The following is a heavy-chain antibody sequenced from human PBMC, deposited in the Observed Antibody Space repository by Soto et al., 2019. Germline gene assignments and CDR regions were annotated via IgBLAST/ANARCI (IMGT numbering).Heavy chain of an antibody. J-gene: IGHJ5*01. Sequence: GGSLRLSCAASGFSFSTYNMDWVRQAPGKGPEWIAYISTTSFTIYYADSVKGRFTISRDNDRNSLYLEMISLRDEDTAVYYCARDRCYDGTCYSASDSWGQGTLVTVSS. D-gene: IGHD2-15*01. CDR1: GFSFSTYN. CDR3: ARDRCYDGTCYSASDS. CDR2: ISTTSFTI. V-gene: IGHV3-48*02.